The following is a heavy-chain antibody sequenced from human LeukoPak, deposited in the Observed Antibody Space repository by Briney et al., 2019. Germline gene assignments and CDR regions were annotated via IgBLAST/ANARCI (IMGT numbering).Heavy chain of an antibody. CDR1: GDSISNSY. D-gene: IGHD3-22*01. CDR2: IYNSGST. V-gene: IGHV4-59*08. Sequence: SETLSLTCTVSGDSISNSYWSWIRQPPGKGLEWIAYIYNSGSTNYNPSLKSRATISVDTSKNQLSLKLSSVTAADTAIYYCARQWDSVIITMIEGGYWYFDLWGRGTLVTVSS. CDR3: ARQWDSVIITMIEGGYWYFDL. J-gene: IGHJ2*01.